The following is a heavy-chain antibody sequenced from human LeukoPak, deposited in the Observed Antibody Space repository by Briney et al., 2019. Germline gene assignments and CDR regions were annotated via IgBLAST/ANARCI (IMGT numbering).Heavy chain of an antibody. J-gene: IGHJ4*02. V-gene: IGHV3-30-3*01. CDR2: ISYDGTKT. CDR3: AKDRAAGVVTTFDS. CDR1: GFTFSSCP. D-gene: IGHD2-21*02. Sequence: GGSLRLSCAASGFTFSSCPMYWVRQAPGKGLEWVAQISYDGTKTYYADSVKGRFTISRDNSKNTLSLHMNSLRPEDTSLYYCAKDRAAGVVTTFDSWGQGTLVTVSS.